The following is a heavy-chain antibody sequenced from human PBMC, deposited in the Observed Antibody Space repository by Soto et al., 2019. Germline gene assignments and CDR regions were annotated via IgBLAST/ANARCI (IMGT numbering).Heavy chain of an antibody. J-gene: IGHJ4*02. CDR2: ISWNSGRI. CDR3: ARSGEFSASDYFGF. CDR1: GFTFDDYG. D-gene: IGHD3-10*01. Sequence: PGEFLRLSCGASGFTFDDYGMHWVRQAPGKGLEWVSSISWNSGRIGYADSVKGRFTISRDNVKNSRYLQMNSLRAEDTALYYCARSGEFSASDYFGFWGQGALVTVSS. V-gene: IGHV3-9*01.